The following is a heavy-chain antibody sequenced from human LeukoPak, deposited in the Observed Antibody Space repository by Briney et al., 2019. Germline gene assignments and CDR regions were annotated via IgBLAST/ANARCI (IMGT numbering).Heavy chain of an antibody. CDR1: GFTFSDYY. CDR2: ISSSGSTI. CDR3: ARDQRGSSSSPATNDY. J-gene: IGHJ4*02. Sequence: PGGSLRLSCAASGFTFSDYYMSWIRQAPGKGLEWVSYISSSGSTIYYADSVKGRFTISRDNAKNSLYLQMNSLRAEDTAVYYCARDQRGSSSSPATNDYWGQGTLVTVSS. V-gene: IGHV3-11*04. D-gene: IGHD6-13*01.